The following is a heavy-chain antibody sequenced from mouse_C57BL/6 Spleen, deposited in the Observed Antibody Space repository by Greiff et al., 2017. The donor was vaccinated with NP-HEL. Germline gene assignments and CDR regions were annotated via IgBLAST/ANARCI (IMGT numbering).Heavy chain of an antibody. CDR1: GFTFSSYA. J-gene: IGHJ2*01. CDR3: ARRTPFDY. Sequence: DVMLVESGGGLVKPGGSLKLSCAASGFTFSSYAMSWVRQTPEKRLEWVATISDGGSYTYYPDNVKGRFTISRDNAKNNLYLQMSHLKSEDTAMYYCARRTPFDYWGQDTTLTVSS. CDR2: ISDGGSYT. V-gene: IGHV5-4*03.